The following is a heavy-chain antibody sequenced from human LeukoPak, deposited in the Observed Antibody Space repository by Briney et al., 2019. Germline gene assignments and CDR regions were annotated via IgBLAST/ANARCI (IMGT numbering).Heavy chain of an antibody. CDR2: IYYSGST. J-gene: IGHJ4*02. CDR3: ARAHPQSYFDY. Sequence: SETLSLTCTVSGGSISSYYWSWIRQPPGKGLEWIGYIYYSGSTNYNPSLKSRVTISVDTSKNQFSLKLSSVTAADTAVYYCARAHPQSYFDYWGQGTLVTVSS. CDR1: GGSISSYY. V-gene: IGHV4-59*12.